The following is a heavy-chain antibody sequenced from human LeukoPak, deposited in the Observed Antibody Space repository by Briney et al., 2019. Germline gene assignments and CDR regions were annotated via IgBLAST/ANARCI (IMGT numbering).Heavy chain of an antibody. J-gene: IGHJ3*02. Sequence: PSETLSLTCTVSGGSISSYYWSWIRQPPGKGLEWIGYIYYSGSTNYNPSLKSRVTISVDTSKNQFSLKLSSVTAADTAVYYCVRDQKDAFDIWGQGTMVTVSS. CDR3: VRDQKDAFDI. CDR2: IYYSGST. CDR1: GGSISSYY. V-gene: IGHV4-59*01.